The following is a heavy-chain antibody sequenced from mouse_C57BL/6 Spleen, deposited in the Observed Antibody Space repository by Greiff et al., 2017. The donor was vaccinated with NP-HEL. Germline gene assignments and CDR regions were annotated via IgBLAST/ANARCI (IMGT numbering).Heavy chain of an antibody. V-gene: IGHV1-59*01. CDR3: ARYDGETY. J-gene: IGHJ3*01. Sequence: VQLQQPGAELVRPGTSVKLSCKASGYTFTSYWMHWVKQRPGQGLEWIGVIDPSDSYTNYNQKFKGKATLTVDTSSSTAYMQLSSLISEDSAVYYCARYDGETYWGQGTLVTVSA. D-gene: IGHD2-3*01. CDR2: IDPSDSYT. CDR1: GYTFTSYW.